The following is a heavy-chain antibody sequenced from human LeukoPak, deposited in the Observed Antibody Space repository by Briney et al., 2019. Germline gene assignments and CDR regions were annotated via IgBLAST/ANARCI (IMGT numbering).Heavy chain of an antibody. Sequence: ASVKVSCKASGFTFTSPVIQWVRPTRGQRLEWIGWIVVGSGNTNYAQKFQERVTITRDMSRSTDYMELSSLRSEDTGVYYCAAGYSEYGMDVGGQGTTVTVSS. V-gene: IGHV1-58*02. CDR1: GFTFTSPV. D-gene: IGHD5-18*01. CDR3: AAGYSEYGMDV. CDR2: IVVGSGNT. J-gene: IGHJ6*02.